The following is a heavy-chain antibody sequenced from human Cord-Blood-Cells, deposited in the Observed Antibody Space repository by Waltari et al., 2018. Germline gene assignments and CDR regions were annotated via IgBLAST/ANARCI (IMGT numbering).Heavy chain of an antibody. J-gene: IGHJ4*02. CDR2: IYHSGST. CDR1: GYSISSGYY. Sequence: QVQLQESGPGLVKPSETLSLTCAVSGYSISSGYYWGWIRQPPGKGLEWIGSIYHSGSTYYNPSLKSRVTISVDTSKNQFSLKLSSVTAADTAVYYCATLTQGLRLRAYYVDYWGQGTLVTVSS. D-gene: IGHD5-12*01. CDR3: ATLTQGLRLRAYYVDY. V-gene: IGHV4-38-2*01.